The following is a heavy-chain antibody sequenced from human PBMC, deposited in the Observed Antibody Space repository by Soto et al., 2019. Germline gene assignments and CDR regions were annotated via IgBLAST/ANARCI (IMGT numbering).Heavy chain of an antibody. CDR1: GFTFSSYA. CDR2: ISGSGGST. Sequence: GGSLRLSCAASGFTFSSYAMSWVRQAPGKGLEWVSAISGSGGSTYYADSVKGRFTISRDNSKNTLYLQMNSLRAEDTAVYYCATSFYCSGGSCYFDYWGQGTLVTVSS. J-gene: IGHJ4*02. D-gene: IGHD2-15*01. CDR3: ATSFYCSGGSCYFDY. V-gene: IGHV3-23*01.